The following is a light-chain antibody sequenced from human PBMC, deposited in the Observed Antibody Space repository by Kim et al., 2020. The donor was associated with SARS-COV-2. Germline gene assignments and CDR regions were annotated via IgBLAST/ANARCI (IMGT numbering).Light chain of an antibody. CDR2: QDS. CDR3: QAWDSSTAV. J-gene: IGLJ1*01. CDR1: KLGDKY. V-gene: IGLV3-1*01. Sequence: VPPGQTASITGSGDKLGDKYACWYQQKPGQSPVLVIYQDSKRPSGIPERFSGSNSGNTATLTISGTQAMDEADYYCQAWDSSTAVFGTGTKVTVL.